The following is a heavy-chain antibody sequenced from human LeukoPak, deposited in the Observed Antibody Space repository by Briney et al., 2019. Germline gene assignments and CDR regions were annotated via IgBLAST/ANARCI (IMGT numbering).Heavy chain of an antibody. J-gene: IGHJ4*02. D-gene: IGHD3-16*01. CDR3: ARDNPFKYDYVN. CDR1: GGAISSYY. Sequence: SETLSLTCTVSGGAISSYYWSWIRQPPGKGLEWIGYIYYSGSTEHNPSLKSRVTISADTSKNQFSLKLSSVTAADTAVYYCARDNPFKYDYVNWGQGTLVTVSS. CDR2: IYYSGST. V-gene: IGHV4-59*12.